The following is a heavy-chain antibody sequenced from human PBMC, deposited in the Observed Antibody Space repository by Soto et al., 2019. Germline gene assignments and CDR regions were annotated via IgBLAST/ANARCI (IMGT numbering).Heavy chain of an antibody. V-gene: IGHV3-7*01. J-gene: IGHJ4*02. CDR3: ARLRGDYFDN. CDR2: IKEDGSET. CDR1: GFTFSAFW. Sequence: EVPLVESGGGLVQPGESLRLSCVASGFTFSAFWMTWVRQAPGKGLEWLANIKEDGSETHDLDGRFAISRDNAKKSLYLQLSSLRAEDTAVYYCARLRGDYFDNWGQGTLVTVSS.